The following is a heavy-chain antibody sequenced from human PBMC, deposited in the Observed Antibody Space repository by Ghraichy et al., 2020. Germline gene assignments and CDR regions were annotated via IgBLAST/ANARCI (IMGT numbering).Heavy chain of an antibody. V-gene: IGHV4-4*02. CDR2: IYYRGIT. D-gene: IGHD2-21*01. CDR1: GNSFSSSYW. J-gene: IGHJ4*02. Sequence: SETLSLTCAVYGNSFSSSYWWTWVRQSPGRGVEWLGKIYYRGITNYHPSSTGRITIAMDKYTGHFPLTLTSVTAADTAIYYCARAGFSNCLALYFDSWGQDSLGTVA. CDR3: ARAGFSNCLALYFDS.